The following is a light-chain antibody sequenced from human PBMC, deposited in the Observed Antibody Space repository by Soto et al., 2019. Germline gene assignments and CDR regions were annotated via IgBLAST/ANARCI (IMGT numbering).Light chain of an antibody. Sequence: EIVMTQSPATLSVSPGERATLSCRASQSINSNFAWYQQKPGQTPRLLIYGASTRATGIPARFSGSGSGTDFTLTISSLQSEDFAVYYCQQYNNWWTFGQGTKVEI. CDR3: QQYNNWWT. V-gene: IGKV3-15*01. CDR1: QSINSN. CDR2: GAS. J-gene: IGKJ1*01.